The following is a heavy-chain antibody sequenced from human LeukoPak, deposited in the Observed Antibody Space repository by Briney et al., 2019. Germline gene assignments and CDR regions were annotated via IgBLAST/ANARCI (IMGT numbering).Heavy chain of an antibody. CDR2: IGTAGDT. CDR1: GFTFSSYA. Sequence: GGSLRLSCAASGFTFSSYAMHWVRQAAGKGLEWVSAIGTAGDTFYPGSVKGRFTISRENAKNSLSLQMNSLRAEDTAVYYCVRQQTPHGNFDYWGQGTLVTVSS. D-gene: IGHD1-26*01. J-gene: IGHJ4*02. V-gene: IGHV3-13*01. CDR3: VRQQTPHGNFDY.